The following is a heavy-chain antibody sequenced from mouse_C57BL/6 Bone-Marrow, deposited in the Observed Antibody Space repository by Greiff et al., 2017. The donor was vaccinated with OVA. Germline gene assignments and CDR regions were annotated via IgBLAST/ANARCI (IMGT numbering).Heavy chain of an antibody. CDR1: GFTFSDFY. J-gene: IGHJ2*01. V-gene: IGHV7-1*01. CDR3: ARDGGLRGFDY. Sequence: EVNVVESGGGLVQSGRSLRLSCATSGFTFSDFYMEWVRQAPGKGLEWIAASRNKANDYTTEYSASVKGRFIVSRDTSQSILYLQMNALRAEDTAIYYCARDGGLRGFDYWGQGTTLTVSS. D-gene: IGHD2-4*01. CDR2: SRNKANDYTT.